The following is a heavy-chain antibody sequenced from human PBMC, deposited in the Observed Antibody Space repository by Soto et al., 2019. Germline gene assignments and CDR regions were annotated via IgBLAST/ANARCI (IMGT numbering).Heavy chain of an antibody. Sequence: LSLTCAASGFTFSSYAMSWVRQAPGKGLEWVSAISGSGGSTYYADSVKGRFTISRDNSKNTLYLQMNSLRAEDTAVYYCAKDQGRPYYDSSGYYDAFDIWGQGTMVTVSS. CDR2: ISGSGGST. J-gene: IGHJ3*02. CDR1: GFTFSSYA. V-gene: IGHV3-23*01. CDR3: AKDQGRPYYDSSGYYDAFDI. D-gene: IGHD3-22*01.